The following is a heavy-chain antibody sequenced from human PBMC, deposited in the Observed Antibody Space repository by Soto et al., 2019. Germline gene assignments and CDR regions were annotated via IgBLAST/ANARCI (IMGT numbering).Heavy chain of an antibody. Sequence: GGSLRLSCASSVFTFISYAMSWVRQAPGKGLEWVSAISGSGGSTYYADSVKGRFTISRDNSKNTLYLQMNSLRAEDTAVYYCAKKVGKQQLVYDYWGQGTLVTVSS. CDR1: VFTFISYA. CDR3: AKKVGKQQLVYDY. D-gene: IGHD6-13*01. V-gene: IGHV3-23*01. J-gene: IGHJ4*02. CDR2: ISGSGGST.